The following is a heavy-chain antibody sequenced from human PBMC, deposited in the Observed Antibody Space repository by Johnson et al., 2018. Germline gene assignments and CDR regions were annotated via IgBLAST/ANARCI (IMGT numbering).Heavy chain of an antibody. CDR2: IHTDGST. CDR1: GFTFSSYG. CDR3: AREGGGYPVDG. J-gene: IGHJ6*04. Sequence: VQLQESGGGLVQPGGSLRLSCAASGFTFSSYGMHWVRQAPGKGLLWVARIHTDGSTIDADYAKGRFTISRDNAKNTLSLQRSSLRGEDTAVYYCAREGGGYPVDGWGKGTTVTVSS. V-gene: IGHV3-74*01. D-gene: IGHD1-1*01.